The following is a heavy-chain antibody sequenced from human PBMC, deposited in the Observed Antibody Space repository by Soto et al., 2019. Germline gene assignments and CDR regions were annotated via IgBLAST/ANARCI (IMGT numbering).Heavy chain of an antibody. Sequence: SETLSLTCTVSGGSVSSGSYYWSWIRQPPGKGLECIGYIYYSGSTNYNPSLKSRVTISVDTSKNQFSLKLSSVTAADTAVYYCARGSSGYYPLDYWGQGTLVTVSS. V-gene: IGHV4-61*01. CDR3: ARGSSGYYPLDY. J-gene: IGHJ4*02. D-gene: IGHD3-22*01. CDR1: GGSVSSGSYY. CDR2: IYYSGST.